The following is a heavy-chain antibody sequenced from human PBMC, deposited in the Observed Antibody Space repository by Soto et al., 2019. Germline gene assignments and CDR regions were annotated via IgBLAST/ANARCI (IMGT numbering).Heavy chain of an antibody. CDR3: ARTDYADY. Sequence: EVHLVESGGGLVQPGGSLRLSCAASGFSLSTYWMHWVRQTPGKGLVWVSRIKGDGSIPTYADSVKGRFTISRDSAKNTLYLQMNSLRADDTAVYYCARTDYADYWGQGTLVTVSS. CDR2: IKGDGSIP. J-gene: IGHJ4*02. CDR1: GFSLSTYW. V-gene: IGHV3-74*01.